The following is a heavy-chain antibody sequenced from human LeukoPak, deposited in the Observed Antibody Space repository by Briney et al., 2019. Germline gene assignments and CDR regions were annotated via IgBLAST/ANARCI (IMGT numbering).Heavy chain of an antibody. CDR1: GGSISSYY. CDR3: ARLGVAGTRLGAFDI. Sequence: SETLSPTCTVSGGSISSYYWSWIRQPPGKGLEWIGYIYYSGSTNYNPSLKSRVTISVDTSKNQFSLKLSSVTAADTAVYYCARLGVAGTRLGAFDIWGQGTMVTVSS. D-gene: IGHD6-19*01. V-gene: IGHV4-59*08. J-gene: IGHJ3*02. CDR2: IYYSGST.